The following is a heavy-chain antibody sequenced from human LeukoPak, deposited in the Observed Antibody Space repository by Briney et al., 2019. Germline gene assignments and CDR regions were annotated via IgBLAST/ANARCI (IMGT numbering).Heavy chain of an antibody. J-gene: IGHJ3*02. Sequence: GGSLRLSCAASGFTFSSYGMHWVRQAPGKGLEYVSRISSNGGSTYYANSVKGRFTISRDNSKNTLYLQMGSLRAEDMALYYCARGYSYGGSVFDIWGQGTMVTVSS. CDR2: ISSNGGST. CDR1: GFTFSSYG. CDR3: ARGYSYGGSVFDI. V-gene: IGHV3-64*01. D-gene: IGHD2-15*01.